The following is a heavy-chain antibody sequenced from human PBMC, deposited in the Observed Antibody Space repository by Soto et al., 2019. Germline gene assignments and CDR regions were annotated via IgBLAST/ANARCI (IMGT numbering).Heavy chain of an antibody. CDR2: IYHGGTT. J-gene: IGHJ4*01. CDR3: ARVHVMVVAGSTFDY. CDR1: GYSISSGPY. Sequence: SETLSLTCTVSGYSISSGPYWAWIRQPPGKGPEWIASIYHGGTTFYNPSLKSRITISVDTSNNQFSLKLTSVTAADTAVYYCARVHVMVVAGSTFDYWGHGTLVTVSS. V-gene: IGHV4-38-2*02. D-gene: IGHD6-19*01.